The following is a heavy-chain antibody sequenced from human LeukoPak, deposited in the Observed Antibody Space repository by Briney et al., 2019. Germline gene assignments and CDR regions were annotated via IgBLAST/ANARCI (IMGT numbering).Heavy chain of an antibody. CDR2: ISGSGGNT. V-gene: IGHV3-23*01. Sequence: PGGSLRLSCAASGFSFSSYAMSWVRQAPGKGLEWVSGISGSGGNTYYADSVKGRFTISRDNSKNTLHLQMNSLRAEDTAVYYCAKDLIVGATPYWGQGTLVTVSP. CDR1: GFSFSSYA. CDR3: AKDLIVGATPY. J-gene: IGHJ4*02. D-gene: IGHD1-26*01.